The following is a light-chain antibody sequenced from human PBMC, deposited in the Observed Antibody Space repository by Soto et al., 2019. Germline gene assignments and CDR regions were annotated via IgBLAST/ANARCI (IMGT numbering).Light chain of an antibody. CDR2: WAS. CDR1: QSVLYSSNNKNY. V-gene: IGKV4-1*01. CDR3: QQYYSTPQT. Sequence: DIVTTQSPDSLAVSLGERATINCKSSQSVLYSSNNKNYLAWYQQKPGQPPNLLIYWASIRDSGVPDRFSGSGSGSDVTLTISSLQAEDVAVYYCQQYYSTPQTFGQGTKVEIK. J-gene: IGKJ1*01.